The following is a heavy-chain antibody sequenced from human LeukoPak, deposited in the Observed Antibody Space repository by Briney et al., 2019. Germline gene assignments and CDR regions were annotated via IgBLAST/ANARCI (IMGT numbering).Heavy chain of an antibody. CDR2: MNPNSGNT. J-gene: IGHJ5*02. D-gene: IGHD4-17*01. Sequence: ASVKVSCKASGYTFTSYDINWVRQATGQGLEWMGWMNPNSGNTGYAQKFQGRVTITRNTSISTAYMELSSLRSEDTVVYYCARANYGDSGWFDPWGQGTLVTVSS. V-gene: IGHV1-8*03. CDR1: GYTFTSYD. CDR3: ARANYGDSGWFDP.